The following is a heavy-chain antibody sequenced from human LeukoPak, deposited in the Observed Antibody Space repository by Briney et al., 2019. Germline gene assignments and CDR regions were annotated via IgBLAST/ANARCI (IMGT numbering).Heavy chain of an antibody. CDR2: IGTAGDT. J-gene: IGHJ3*02. CDR3: ARAAPSGPYEIDGFDI. CDR1: GFTFSSYD. V-gene: IGHV3-13*01. D-gene: IGHD2-8*01. Sequence: GGSLRLSCAASGFTFSSYDMHWVRQATGKGLEWVSAIGTAGDTYYPGSVKGRFTISRENAKNSLYLQMNSLRAGDTAVYYCARAAPSGPYEIDGFDIWGQGTMVTVSS.